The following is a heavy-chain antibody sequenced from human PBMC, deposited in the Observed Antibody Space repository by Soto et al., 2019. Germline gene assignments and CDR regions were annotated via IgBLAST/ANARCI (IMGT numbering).Heavy chain of an antibody. CDR3: AKAMRYRFLGWYFDL. CDR2: ISGSGGST. D-gene: IGHD3-16*02. V-gene: IGHV3-23*01. CDR1: GFTFSSYA. Sequence: PGGSLRLSCAASGFTFSSYAMSWVRQAPGKGLEWVSAISGSGGSTYYADSVKGRFTISRDNSKNTLYLQMNSLRAEDTAVYYCAKAMRYRFLGWYFDLWGRGTLVTVSS. J-gene: IGHJ2*01.